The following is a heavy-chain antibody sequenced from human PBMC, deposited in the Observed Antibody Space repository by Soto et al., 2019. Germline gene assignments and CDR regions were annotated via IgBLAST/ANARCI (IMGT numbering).Heavy chain of an antibody. CDR2: ISGSGGST. Sequence: ETLSLTCAVSGVPISTYYWSWIRQPPGKGLEWVSAISGSGGSTYYADSVKGRFTISRDNSKNTLYLQMNSLRAEDTAVYYCAKGIAAAGWNWFDPWGQGTLVTVSS. J-gene: IGHJ5*02. V-gene: IGHV3-23*01. CDR1: GVPISTYY. D-gene: IGHD6-13*01. CDR3: AKGIAAAGWNWFDP.